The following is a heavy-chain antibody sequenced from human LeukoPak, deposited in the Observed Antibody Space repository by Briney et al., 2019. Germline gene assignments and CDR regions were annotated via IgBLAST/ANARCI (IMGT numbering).Heavy chain of an antibody. CDR2: IWYDGSNK. Sequence: PGRSLRLSCAASGFTFSSYGMHWVRQAPGKGLEWVAVIWYDGSNKYYADSVKGRSTISRDNSKNTLYLQMNSLRAEDTAVYYCARDSTYGSGSVDYWGQGTLVTVSS. D-gene: IGHD3-10*01. CDR1: GFTFSSYG. V-gene: IGHV3-33*01. J-gene: IGHJ4*02. CDR3: ARDSTYGSGSVDY.